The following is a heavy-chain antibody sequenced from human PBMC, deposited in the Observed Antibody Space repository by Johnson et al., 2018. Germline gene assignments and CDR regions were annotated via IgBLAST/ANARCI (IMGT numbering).Heavy chain of an antibody. CDR3: TRYTAMTSGDVFDI. Sequence: EVQLVESGGGLVQPGRSLRLSCTASGFTFGDYAMSWFRQAPGKGLEWVGFIRSKAYGGTTEYAASVKGRFTISRDDSKSIAYLQMKSLKTEDTAVYYCTRYTAMTSGDVFDIWGQGTMVTVSS. D-gene: IGHD5-18*01. J-gene: IGHJ3*02. CDR2: IRSKAYGGTT. V-gene: IGHV3-49*03. CDR1: GFTFGDYA.